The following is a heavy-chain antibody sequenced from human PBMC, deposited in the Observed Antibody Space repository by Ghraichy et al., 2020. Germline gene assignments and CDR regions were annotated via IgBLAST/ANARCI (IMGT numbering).Heavy chain of an antibody. Sequence: GEYLNISCAASGFTFSSYAMDWVRQAPGKGLEWLSYITSSGTTIYYADSVKGRFTISRDNAKNSLYLQMSSLRDEDTAVYYCAREGGNYCSGGSCSRDFDYWGQGTLVTVSS. J-gene: IGHJ4*02. CDR2: ITSSGTTI. CDR3: AREGGNYCSGGSCSRDFDY. V-gene: IGHV3-48*02. CDR1: GFTFSSYA. D-gene: IGHD2-15*01.